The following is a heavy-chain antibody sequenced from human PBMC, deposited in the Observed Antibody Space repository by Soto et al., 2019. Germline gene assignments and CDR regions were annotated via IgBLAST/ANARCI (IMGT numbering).Heavy chain of an antibody. CDR1: GGSISSGNYY. D-gene: IGHD3-22*01. CDR2: IYYSGSP. CDR3: ARHQSVYDSGGHPTGPLY. V-gene: IGHV4-39*01. J-gene: IGHJ4*02. Sequence: SETLSLTCSVSGGSISSGNYYWGWIRQTPGKGLAWIGSIYYSGSPYYNPSLKSRVTISVDTSKNQFSLKLSSVTAADTAVYYCARHQSVYDSGGHPTGPLYWGQGTLVTVSS.